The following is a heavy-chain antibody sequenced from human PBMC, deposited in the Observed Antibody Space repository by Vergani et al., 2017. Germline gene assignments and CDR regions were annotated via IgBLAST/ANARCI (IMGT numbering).Heavy chain of an antibody. J-gene: IGHJ5*01. D-gene: IGHD3-3*01. CDR3: ARRTYYDFRFDF. CDR1: GASIARSKNY. Sequence: QLQLQESGPGLVKPSETLSLTCSVSGASIARSKNYWGWIRQPPGKGLEWIGSVIYSGNTNYDPSLKSRVTISIDTSKNQFSLKLNSVTAADTAVYYCARRTYYDFRFDFWGQGILVTVSS. CDR2: VIYSGNT. V-gene: IGHV4-39*01.